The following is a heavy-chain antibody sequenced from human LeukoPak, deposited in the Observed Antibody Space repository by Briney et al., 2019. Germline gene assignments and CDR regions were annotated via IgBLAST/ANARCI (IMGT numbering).Heavy chain of an antibody. J-gene: IGHJ6*03. V-gene: IGHV1-18*01. D-gene: IGHD1-26*01. CDR3: ALRERKVSIHGTRLYYYYYYMDV. Sequence: ASVKVSCKASGYTFTSYGISWVRQAPGQGLEWMGWISAYNGNTNYAQKLQGRVTMTTDTSTSTAYMELRSLRSDDTAVYYCALRERKVSIHGTRLYYYYYYMDVWGKGTTVTVSS. CDR2: ISAYNGNT. CDR1: GYTFTSYG.